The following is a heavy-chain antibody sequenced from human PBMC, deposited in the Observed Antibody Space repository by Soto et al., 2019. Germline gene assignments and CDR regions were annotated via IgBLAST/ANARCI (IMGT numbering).Heavy chain of an antibody. CDR2: IRSKANNYAT. Sequence: PGGSLRLSCAASGFTFSGSAMHWVRQASGKGLEWVGRIRSKANNYATAYAASVEGRFTISRDDSKNTAHLLMNSLKTEDTAVYYCASDTARVYYGLDVWGLGTTVTVSS. D-gene: IGHD5-18*01. J-gene: IGHJ6*02. V-gene: IGHV3-73*01. CDR1: GFTFSGSA. CDR3: ASDTARVYYGLDV.